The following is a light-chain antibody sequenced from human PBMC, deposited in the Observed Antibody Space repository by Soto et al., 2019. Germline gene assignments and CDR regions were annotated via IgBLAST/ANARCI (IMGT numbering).Light chain of an antibody. J-gene: IGKJ5*01. CDR2: GAS. CDR1: QTVTGSY. CDR3: PQYGSSPQIT. V-gene: IGKV3-20*01. Sequence: EIVLTQSPGTLSLSPGERATLSCRASQTVTGSYLAWYQQKPGQATRLLIYGASSRATGIPDKFSESGSGTDFTLTLSRLEPKDVSVYYCPQYGSSPQITFDQGTRLEIK.